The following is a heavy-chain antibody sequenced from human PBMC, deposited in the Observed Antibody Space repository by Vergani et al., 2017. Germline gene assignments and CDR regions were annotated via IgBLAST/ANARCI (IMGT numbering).Heavy chain of an antibody. V-gene: IGHV3-23*04. CDR3: AKALAGVYYYYYGMDV. Sequence: EVQLVESGGGLVQPGGSLRLSCAASGFTFSSYAMSWVRQAPGKGLEWVSAISGSGGSTYYADSVKGRFTISRDNSKNTLYLQMNSLRAEDTAVYYCAKALAGVYYYYYGMDVWGQGTTVTVSS. D-gene: IGHD2-15*01. J-gene: IGHJ6*02. CDR1: GFTFSSYA. CDR2: ISGSGGST.